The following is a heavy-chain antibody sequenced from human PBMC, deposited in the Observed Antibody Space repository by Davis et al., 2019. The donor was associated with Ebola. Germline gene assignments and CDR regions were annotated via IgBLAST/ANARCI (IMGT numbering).Heavy chain of an antibody. J-gene: IGHJ4*02. Sequence: SETLSLSCTVSGGSISSYYWSWIRQPPGKGLEWIGYIYYSGSTNYNPSLKSRVTISVDTSKNQFYLKLSSVTAAETAVYYCARGRVWVGELLFPIDFDYWGQGTLVTGSS. CDR2: IYYSGST. CDR3: ARGRVWVGELLFPIDFDY. V-gene: IGHV4-59*08. CDR1: GGSISSYY. D-gene: IGHD3-10*01.